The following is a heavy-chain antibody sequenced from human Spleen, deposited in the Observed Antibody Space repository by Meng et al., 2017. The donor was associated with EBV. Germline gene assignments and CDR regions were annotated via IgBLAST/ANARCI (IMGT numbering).Heavy chain of an antibody. CDR1: GITFSHSA. J-gene: IGHJ4*02. CDR3: ASESGRGYTPDY. V-gene: IGHV1-69*13. Sequence: QVQLVQFGAEVKRPWSSVKVSRKTSGITFSHSAVSWVRQAPGQGLEWLGGLIPYFGAANYAPKFEGRVTIIADDSTRTHYLELTSLRSDDSGMYYCASESGRGYTPDYWGQGTLVTVSS. D-gene: IGHD3-10*01. CDR2: LIPYFGAA.